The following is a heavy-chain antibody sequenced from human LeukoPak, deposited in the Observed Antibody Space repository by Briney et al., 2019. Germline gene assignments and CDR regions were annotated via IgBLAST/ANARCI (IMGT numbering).Heavy chain of an antibody. CDR1: GGSISSYY. J-gene: IGHJ6*02. CDR3: ARGSVTYGYYYYGMDV. D-gene: IGHD4-11*01. Sequence: SETLSLTCTVSGGSISSYYWSWIRQPPGKGLEWIGYIHYSGSTNYNPSLKSRVTISVDTSKNQFSLKLSSVTAADTAVYYCARGSVTYGYYYYGMDVWGQGTTVTVSS. V-gene: IGHV4-59*01. CDR2: IHYSGST.